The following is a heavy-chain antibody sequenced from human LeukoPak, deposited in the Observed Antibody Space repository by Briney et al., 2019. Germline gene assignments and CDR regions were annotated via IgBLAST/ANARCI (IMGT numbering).Heavy chain of an antibody. CDR2: ISSSGSTI. D-gene: IGHD3-22*01. CDR1: GFTFSSYE. J-gene: IGHJ3*02. V-gene: IGHV3-48*03. Sequence: GGSLRLSCAASGFTFSSYEMNWVRQAPGKGLEWVSYISSSGSTIYYADSVKGRFTISRDNAKNSLYLQMNSLRAEDTALYYCAKGYYDSSGSQGAFDIWGQGTMVTVSS. CDR3: AKGYYDSSGSQGAFDI.